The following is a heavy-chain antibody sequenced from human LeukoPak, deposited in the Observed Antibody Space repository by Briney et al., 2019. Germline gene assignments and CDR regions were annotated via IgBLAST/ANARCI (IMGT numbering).Heavy chain of an antibody. V-gene: IGHV4-34*01. CDR1: GGSFSGYY. Sequence: SETLSLTCAVYGGSFSGYYWSWIRQPPGKGLEWIGEINHSGSTNYNPSLKSRVTISADTSKNQFSLKLSSVTAADTAVYCCARRVAARRGWFDPWGQGTLVTVSS. CDR3: ARRVAARRGWFDP. D-gene: IGHD6-6*01. J-gene: IGHJ5*02. CDR2: INHSGST.